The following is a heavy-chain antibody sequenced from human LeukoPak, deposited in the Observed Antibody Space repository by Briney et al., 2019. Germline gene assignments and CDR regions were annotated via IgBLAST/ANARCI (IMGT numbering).Heavy chain of an antibody. CDR3: AKDALGYCSSTSCYPNGYYYYMDV. CDR1: GFTFSSYG. V-gene: IGHV3-30*02. D-gene: IGHD2-2*01. J-gene: IGHJ6*03. Sequence: GGSLRLSCAASGFTFSSYGMHWVRQAPGKGLEWVAFIRYDGSNKYYADSVKGRFTISRDNSKNTLYLQINSLRAEDTAVYYCAKDALGYCSSTSCYPNGYYYYMDVWGKGTTVTVSS. CDR2: IRYDGSNK.